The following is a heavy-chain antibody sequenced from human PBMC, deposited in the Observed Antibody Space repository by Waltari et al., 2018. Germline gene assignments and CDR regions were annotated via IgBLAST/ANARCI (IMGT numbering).Heavy chain of an antibody. Sequence: QVQLQESGPGLVKPSGTLSLTCAVSGGSISSSNWWSWVRQRPGKGLEWSGESFHSGSTDDNPSLKSRVTISVDKSKNQCSLKLSSVTAADTAVYYCARDVTIAAAGTGDYWGQGTLVTVSS. J-gene: IGHJ4*02. D-gene: IGHD6-13*01. CDR2: SFHSGST. V-gene: IGHV4-4*02. CDR3: ARDVTIAAAGTGDY. CDR1: GGSISSSNW.